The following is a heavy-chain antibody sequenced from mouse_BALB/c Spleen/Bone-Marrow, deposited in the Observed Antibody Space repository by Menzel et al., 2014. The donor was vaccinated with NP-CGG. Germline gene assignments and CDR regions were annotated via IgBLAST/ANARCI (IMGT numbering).Heavy chain of an antibody. CDR2: ISTYSGNT. Sequence: VKLMESGPELVRPGVSVKLSCKGSGYTFTAYAMHWVKQSHAKSLEWIGLISTYSGNTHYNQNFKGKATMTVDKSSSTAYMELARLTSEDSAIYYCARNFYSSSYFDYWGQGTTLTVSS. J-gene: IGHJ2*01. CDR3: ARNFYSSSYFDY. CDR1: GYTFTAYA. D-gene: IGHD1-1*01. V-gene: IGHV1-67*01.